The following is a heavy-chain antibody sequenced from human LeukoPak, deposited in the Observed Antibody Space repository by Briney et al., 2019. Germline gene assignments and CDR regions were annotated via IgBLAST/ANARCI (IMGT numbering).Heavy chain of an antibody. Sequence: SVKVSCKASGGTFSSYAISWVRQAPGQGLEWMGRIIPIFGTANYAQKFQGRVTITTDESTSTSYMELSRLRSEDTAVYYCARGKTRKYCSGGSCLFDYWGQGTLVTVSS. CDR1: GGTFSSYA. D-gene: IGHD2-15*01. CDR2: IIPIFGTA. CDR3: ARGKTRKYCSGGSCLFDY. V-gene: IGHV1-69*05. J-gene: IGHJ4*02.